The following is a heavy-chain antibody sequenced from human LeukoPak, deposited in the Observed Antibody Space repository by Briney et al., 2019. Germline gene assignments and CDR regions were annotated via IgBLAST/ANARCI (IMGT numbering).Heavy chain of an antibody. CDR3: ASTRNYYDSSGYYYTSDY. D-gene: IGHD3-22*01. J-gene: IGHJ4*02. Sequence: GGSLRLSCAASGFTFSSYWMTWVRQAPGKGLEWVANIKQDGSEKYYVDSVKGRFTISRDNAKNSLFLQMNSLRAEDTAVYYCASTRNYYDSSGYYYTSDYWGQGTLVTVSS. CDR2: IKQDGSEK. CDR1: GFTFSSYW. V-gene: IGHV3-7*01.